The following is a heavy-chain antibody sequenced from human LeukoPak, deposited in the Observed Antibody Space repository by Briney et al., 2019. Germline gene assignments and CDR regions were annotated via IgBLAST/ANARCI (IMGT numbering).Heavy chain of an antibody. J-gene: IGHJ4*02. CDR2: ISSNGGRT. V-gene: IGHV3-64*01. CDR1: GVTFSSYA. Sequence: GSLRLSCAASGVTFSSYAMHWVRQAPGKGLEYVSAISSNGGRTYYANSVKGRFTISRDNSKNTLYLQMGSLRAEDMAVYYCARQAPTLRNYFDYWGQGTLVTVSS. CDR3: ARQAPTLRNYFDY.